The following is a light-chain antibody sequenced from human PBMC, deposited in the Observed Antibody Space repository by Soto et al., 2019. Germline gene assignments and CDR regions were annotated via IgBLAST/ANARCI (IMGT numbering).Light chain of an antibody. Sequence: QSALTQPAAVSGSPGQSITISCTGTSSDIGCYNLVSWYQHHPGKAPRLMIYEVTKRPSGISNRFSGSKSGNTASLTISGRQAEDEADYYCCSFVGNTAWVFGGGTKLTVL. CDR2: EVT. CDR1: SSDIGCYNL. V-gene: IGLV2-23*02. CDR3: CSFVGNTAWV. J-gene: IGLJ3*02.